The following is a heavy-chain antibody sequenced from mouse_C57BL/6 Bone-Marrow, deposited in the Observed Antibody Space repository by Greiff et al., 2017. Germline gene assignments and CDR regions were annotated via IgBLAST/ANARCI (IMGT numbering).Heavy chain of an antibody. V-gene: IGHV1-55*01. CDR3: ARGGRITTGVATDYAMDY. J-gene: IGHJ4*01. CDR1: GYTFTSYW. Sequence: QVQLQPPGAELVKPGASVKMSCKASGYTFTSYWITWVKQRPGQGLEWIGDIYPGSGSTNYNEKFKSKATLTVDTSSSTAYMQLSSLTSEDSAVYYCARGGRITTGVATDYAMDYWGQGTSVTASS. D-gene: IGHD1-1*01. CDR2: IYPGSGST.